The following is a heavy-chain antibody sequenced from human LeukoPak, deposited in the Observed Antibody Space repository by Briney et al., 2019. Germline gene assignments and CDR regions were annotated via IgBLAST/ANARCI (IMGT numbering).Heavy chain of an antibody. CDR1: GFTFSSYS. CDR3: ARDLGYYDSSGYYPSLH. Sequence: GGSLRLSCAASGFTFSSYSMNWVRQAPGKGLEWVSYISSSSSTIYYADSVKGRFTISRDNAKNSLYLQMNSLRAEDTAVYYCARDLGYYDSSGYYPSLHWGQGTLVTVSS. D-gene: IGHD3-22*01. J-gene: IGHJ4*02. V-gene: IGHV3-48*04. CDR2: ISSSSSTI.